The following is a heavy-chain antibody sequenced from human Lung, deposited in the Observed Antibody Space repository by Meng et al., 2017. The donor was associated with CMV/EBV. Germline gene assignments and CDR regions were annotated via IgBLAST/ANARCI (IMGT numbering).Heavy chain of an antibody. CDR3: AGERFSSSWYEGRDFDY. D-gene: IGHD6-13*01. Sequence: GGSLRPXCAASGFTFSGYWMSWVRQAPGKGLEWVANIKQDGSEKYYVDSVKGRFTISRDNAKNSLYLQMNSLRAEDTAVYYCAGERFSSSWYEGRDFDYWXQGTLVTVSS. J-gene: IGHJ4*02. CDR1: GFTFSGYW. CDR2: IKQDGSEK. V-gene: IGHV3-7*01.